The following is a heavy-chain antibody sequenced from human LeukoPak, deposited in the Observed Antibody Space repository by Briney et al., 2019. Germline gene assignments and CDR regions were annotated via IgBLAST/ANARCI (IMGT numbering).Heavy chain of an antibody. CDR3: ARQGGSGYDNNWFDP. Sequence: PSQALSLTCTVSGGFISSGSYYWSWIRQPAGKGLEWIGRIYTSGSTNYNPSLKSRVTISVDTSKNQFSLKLSSVAAADTAVYYCARQGGSGYDNNWFDPWGQGTLVTVSS. J-gene: IGHJ5*02. CDR1: GGFISSGSYY. D-gene: IGHD3-22*01. CDR2: IYTSGST. V-gene: IGHV4-61*02.